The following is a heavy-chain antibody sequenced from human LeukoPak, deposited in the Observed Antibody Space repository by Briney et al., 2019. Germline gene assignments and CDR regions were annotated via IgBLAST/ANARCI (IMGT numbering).Heavy chain of an antibody. CDR3: ARGDDILTGYHFDY. J-gene: IGHJ4*02. Sequence: TPSETLSLTCTVSGGSISSYYWSWIRQPPGKGREWIGYIYYSGSTNYNPSLKSRVTISVDTSKNQFSLKLSSVTAADTAVYYCARGDDILTGYHFDYWGQGTLVTVSS. V-gene: IGHV4-59*01. D-gene: IGHD3-9*01. CDR2: IYYSGST. CDR1: GGSISSYY.